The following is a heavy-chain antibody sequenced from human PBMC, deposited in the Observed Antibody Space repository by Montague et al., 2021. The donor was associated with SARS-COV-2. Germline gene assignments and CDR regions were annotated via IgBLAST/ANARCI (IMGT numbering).Heavy chain of an antibody. CDR1: GGSMSDHY. CDR2: IYYSGGI. J-gene: IGHJ5*02. Sequence: SETLSLTCTVSGGSMSDHYWSWIRQPPGKGLELLSYIYYSGGIXSXASXXXRVSMSVDTSKYQFSLKLTSVTAADTAVYYCARAVSVRRAVNWFDPWGQGTLVTVSS. CDR3: ARAVSVRRAVNWFDP. D-gene: IGHD3-10*01. V-gene: IGHV4-59*11.